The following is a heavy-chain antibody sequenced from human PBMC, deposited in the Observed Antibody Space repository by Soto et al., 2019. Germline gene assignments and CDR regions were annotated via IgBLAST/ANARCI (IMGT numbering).Heavy chain of an antibody. D-gene: IGHD6-6*01. CDR1: GYSFTSYW. V-gene: IGHV5-51*01. CDR3: ARHVYSSSKEYYYYGMDV. Sequence: NPGESLKISCKGSGYSFTSYWIGWVRQMPGKGLEWMGIIYPGDSDTRYSPSFQGQVTISADKSISTAYLQWSSLKASDTAMYYCARHVYSSSKEYYYYGMDVWGQGTTVTVSS. J-gene: IGHJ6*02. CDR2: IYPGDSDT.